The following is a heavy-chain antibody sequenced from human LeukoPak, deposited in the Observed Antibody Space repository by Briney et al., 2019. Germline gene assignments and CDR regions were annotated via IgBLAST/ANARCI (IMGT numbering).Heavy chain of an antibody. CDR1: GYTFNMYY. Sequence: ASVKVSCKASGYTFNMYYLHWVRRAPGQGLEWMGMINPSDGATTYAQRFQGRVTMTRDMSTTTVYMDLRSLRSEDTAVYSCARDQRGGRSGSLGVLFASYYTYYYMDVWGGGTTVTVSS. CDR3: ARDQRGGRSGSLGVLFASYYTYYYMDV. J-gene: IGHJ6*03. D-gene: IGHD1-26*01. CDR2: INPSDGAT. V-gene: IGHV1-46*02.